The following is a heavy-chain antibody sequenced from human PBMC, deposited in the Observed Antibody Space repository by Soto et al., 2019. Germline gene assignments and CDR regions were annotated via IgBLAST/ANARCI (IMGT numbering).Heavy chain of an antibody. CDR2: ISCAGTST. D-gene: IGHD3-3*01. CDR1: GFTLSSYA. J-gene: IGHJ5*02. V-gene: IGHV3-30-3*01. Sequence: QVQLVESGGGVVQPGRSLRLSCAASGFTLSSYAMHWVRQAPGKGLEWVAVISCAGTSTYYADSVRGRFTISRDNSKDTVYLQLNSLRTEDTAVYHCASDPGHDGNEYYTCDPWGQGTLVTVSS. CDR3: ASDPGHDGNEYYTCDP.